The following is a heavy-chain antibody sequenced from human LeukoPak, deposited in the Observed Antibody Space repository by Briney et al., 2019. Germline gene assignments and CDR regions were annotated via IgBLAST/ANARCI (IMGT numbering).Heavy chain of an antibody. V-gene: IGHV5-51*01. CDR3: ARTVEMATYWFDP. CDR2: IYPGDSDT. J-gene: IGHJ5*02. D-gene: IGHD5-24*01. Sequence: GESLKISCKGSGYSFTSYWIGWVRQMPGEGLEWMGFIYPGDSDTRYSPSFQGQVTISADKSISTAYLQWSRLKASDTAMYYCARTVEMATYWFDPWGQGTLVTVSS. CDR1: GYSFTSYW.